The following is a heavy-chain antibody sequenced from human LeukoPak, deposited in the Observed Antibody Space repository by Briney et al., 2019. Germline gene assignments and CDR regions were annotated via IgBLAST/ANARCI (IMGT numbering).Heavy chain of an antibody. CDR2: INHSGST. D-gene: IGHD3-3*01. CDR3: ARGRRRFLEWLFD. J-gene: IGHJ4*02. CDR1: GFTFSSYA. Sequence: PGGSLRLSCAASGFTFSSYAMSWVRQAPGKGLEWIGEINHSGSTNYNPSLKSRVTISVDTSKNQFSLKLSSVTAADTAVYYCARGRRRFLEWLFDWGQGTLVTVSS. V-gene: IGHV4-34*01.